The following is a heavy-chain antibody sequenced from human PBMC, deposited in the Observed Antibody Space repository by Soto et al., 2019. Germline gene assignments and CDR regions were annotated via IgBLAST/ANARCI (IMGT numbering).Heavy chain of an antibody. J-gene: IGHJ4*02. Sequence: QEQLVQSGAEVKKPGSSVKVSCKASGGIFSSYPISWVRQVPGQGLEWMGGIIPVFQTAYYTQRFQGRVTITADDSTNTAFREVSSLTSEDTAIYYCARGGSGYTWFNEFWGQGTLVTVSS. V-gene: IGHV1-69*01. D-gene: IGHD1-20*01. CDR1: GGIFSSYP. CDR2: IIPVFQTA. CDR3: ARGGSGYTWFNEF.